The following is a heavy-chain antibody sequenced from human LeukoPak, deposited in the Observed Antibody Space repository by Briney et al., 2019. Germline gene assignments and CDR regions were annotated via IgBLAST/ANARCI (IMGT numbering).Heavy chain of an antibody. CDR3: AREYGDYVVTWFDP. V-gene: IGHV4-4*07. Sequence: SETLSLTCTVSGDSISSYYWSWIRQPAGQGLEWIGRIYTTGSTNYNPSLKSRITMSLDTSENQFSLKLRSVTAADTAVYYCAREYGDYVVTWFDPWGQGTLVTASS. D-gene: IGHD4-17*01. J-gene: IGHJ5*02. CDR2: IYTTGST. CDR1: GDSISSYY.